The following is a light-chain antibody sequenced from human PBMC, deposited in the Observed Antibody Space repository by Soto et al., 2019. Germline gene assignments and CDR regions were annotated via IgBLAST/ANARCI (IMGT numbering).Light chain of an antibody. CDR3: HQHNNWWT. Sequence: IHRTQSPSSVSASVGDRVTITCRSIQDIAGYLAWYQHKPGRTPELLIHGASRLQSGVPARFSGSGSGTDFTLTITSLQSEDLGVYYCHQHNNWWTFGQGTKVDIK. J-gene: IGKJ1*01. CDR2: GAS. CDR1: QDIAGY. V-gene: IGKV1-12*01.